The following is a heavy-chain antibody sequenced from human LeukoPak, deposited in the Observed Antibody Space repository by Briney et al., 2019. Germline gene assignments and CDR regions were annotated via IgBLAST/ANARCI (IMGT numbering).Heavy chain of an antibody. D-gene: IGHD3-22*01. V-gene: IGHV1-18*01. CDR3: ARAHIRYDSSGYYLWDY. CDR2: ISAYNGNT. Sequence: ASVKVSCKASGYTFTSYGISWVRQAPGQGLEWMGWISAYNGNTNYAQKLQGRVTMTTDTSTSTAYVELRSLRSDDTAVYYCARAHIRYDSSGYYLWDYWGRGTLVTVSS. J-gene: IGHJ4*02. CDR1: GYTFTSYG.